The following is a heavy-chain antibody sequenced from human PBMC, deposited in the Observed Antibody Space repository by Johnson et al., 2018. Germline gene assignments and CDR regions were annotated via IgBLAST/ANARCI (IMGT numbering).Heavy chain of an antibody. V-gene: IGHV3-64*01. J-gene: IGHJ3*02. CDR1: GFTFSNYA. D-gene: IGHD5-24*01. CDR2: ISSGDGTGI. Sequence: VQLVESGGGLVQPGGSLRLSCAASGFTFSNYAMHWVRQAPGKRLEYVSGISSGDGTGIFYASSVKGRFTISRDNSKNMLYLQMGSLRAEDTAVCYCFAGNARSNDAFYMWGQGTMVIGSS. CDR3: FAGNARSNDAFYM.